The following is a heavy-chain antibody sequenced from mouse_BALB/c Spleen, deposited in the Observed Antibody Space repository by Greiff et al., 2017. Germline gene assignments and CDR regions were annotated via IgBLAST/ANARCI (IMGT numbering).Heavy chain of an antibody. J-gene: IGHJ4*01. Sequence: EVKLVESGGGLAQPGGSLKLSCAASGFTFSSYGMSWVRQTPDKRLELVATINSNGGSTYYPDSVKGRFTISRDNAKNTLYLQMSSLKSEDTAMYYCAREIPSMITTSYAMDYWGQGTSVTVSS. D-gene: IGHD2-4*01. CDR2: INSNGGST. V-gene: IGHV5-6-3*01. CDR3: AREIPSMITTSYAMDY. CDR1: GFTFSSYG.